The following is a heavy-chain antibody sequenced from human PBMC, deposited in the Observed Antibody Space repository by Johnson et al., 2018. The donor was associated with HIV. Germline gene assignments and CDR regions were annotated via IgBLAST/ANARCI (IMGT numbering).Heavy chain of an antibody. J-gene: IGHJ3*01. CDR2: IKRDGSVK. CDR3: ARYGLPYAFDL. Sequence: VQLVESGGGLVQTGGSLTLSCAASGFTFSNYWMSWVRQVPGKGLEWVANIKRDGSVKHYVDPVKGRFTISRDNAENALYLRMNSLRVEDTAMYYCARYGLPYAFDLWGQGTVRTVSS. V-gene: IGHV3-7*01. D-gene: IGHD5-12*01. CDR1: GFTFSNYW.